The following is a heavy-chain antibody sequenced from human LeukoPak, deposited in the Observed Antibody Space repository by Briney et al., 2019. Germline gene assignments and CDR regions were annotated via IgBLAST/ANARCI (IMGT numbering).Heavy chain of an antibody. D-gene: IGHD7-27*01. CDR1: GFTFSSYS. J-gene: IGHJ4*02. V-gene: IGHV3-21*01. CDR3: ARDRTGEPDY. Sequence: GGSMRLSCAASGFTFSSYSLNLVRQAPGKGLEWVSSISSSCYYIYYADSVKGRFTISRDNAKNSLYLQMNSLRAEDTAVYYCARDRTGEPDYWGQGTLVTVSS. CDR2: ISSSCYYI.